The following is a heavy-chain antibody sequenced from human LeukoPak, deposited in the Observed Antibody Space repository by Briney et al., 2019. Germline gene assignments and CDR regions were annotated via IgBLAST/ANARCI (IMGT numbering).Heavy chain of an antibody. D-gene: IGHD6-19*01. J-gene: IGHJ4*02. CDR1: GDSISSTNYY. V-gene: IGHV4-39*01. CDR2: IYYSGST. CDR3: ARHVSPVAGPDYYFDH. Sequence: SETLSLTCTVSGDSISSTNYYWGWIRQPPGKGLEWVGSIYYSGSTYYNPSLKSRVTISVDTSKNQFSVKLNSVTAADTAVYYCARHVSPVAGPDYYFDHWGQGTLVTVSS.